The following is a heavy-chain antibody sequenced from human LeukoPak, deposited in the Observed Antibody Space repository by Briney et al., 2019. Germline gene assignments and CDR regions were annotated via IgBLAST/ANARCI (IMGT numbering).Heavy chain of an antibody. CDR2: IYYSGST. CDR1: GFTFSSYS. CDR3: ARVRRLELPPGNFYYYMDV. J-gene: IGHJ6*03. V-gene: IGHV4-59*01. Sequence: GSLRLSCAASGFTFSSYSMNWVRQAPGKGLEWIGYIYYSGSTNYNPSLKSRVTISVDTSKNQFSLKLSSVTAADTAVYYCARVRRLELPPGNFYYYMDVWGKGTTVTVSS. D-gene: IGHD1-7*01.